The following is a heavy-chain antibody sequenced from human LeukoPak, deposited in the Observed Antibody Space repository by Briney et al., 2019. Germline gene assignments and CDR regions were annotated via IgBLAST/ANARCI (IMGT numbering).Heavy chain of an antibody. CDR2: INSDGRII. Sequence: GGSLRLSCATSGFTFSNYWMHWVRQVPGKGLVWVSHINSDGRIINYADSVKGRFTISRDNAKNTLYLQMNSLRVEDTAVYYCARGRGWYFDLWGRGTRVTVSS. CDR1: GFTFSNYW. V-gene: IGHV3-74*01. D-gene: IGHD3-10*01. J-gene: IGHJ2*01. CDR3: ARGRGWYFDL.